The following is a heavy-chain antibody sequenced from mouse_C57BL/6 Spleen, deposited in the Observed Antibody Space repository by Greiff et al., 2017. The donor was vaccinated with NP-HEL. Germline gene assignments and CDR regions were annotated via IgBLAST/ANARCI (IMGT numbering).Heavy chain of an antibody. CDR2: ISDGGSYT. V-gene: IGHV5-4*01. Sequence: EVHLVESGGGLVKPGGSLKLSCAASGFTFSSYAMPWVRQTPEKRLEWVATISDGGSYTYYPDNVKGRFTISRDNAKNNLYLQMSHLKSEDTAMYYCAREDNYWFAYWGQGTLVTVSA. J-gene: IGHJ3*01. CDR3: AREDNYWFAY. CDR1: GFTFSSYA. D-gene: IGHD1-3*01.